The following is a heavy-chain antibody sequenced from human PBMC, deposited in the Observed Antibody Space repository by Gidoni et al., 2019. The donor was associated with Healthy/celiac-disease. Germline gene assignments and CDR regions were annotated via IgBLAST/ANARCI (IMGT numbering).Heavy chain of an antibody. J-gene: IGHJ4*02. D-gene: IGHD1-26*01. V-gene: IGHV3-23*01. CDR3: AKGRIGRIGSYYNFDY. CDR2: SGGSGGRT. Sequence: EVQLLASGGGLVQPGGSLILSLAASCFTFRFYAMSWVRQAPGKGVEWDSASGGSGGRTYYADSVKGRCTIARDNSKNKLYLKMNSLRAEYTAVYYWAKGRIGRIGSYYNFDYWGQGTLVTVSS. CDR1: CFTFRFYA.